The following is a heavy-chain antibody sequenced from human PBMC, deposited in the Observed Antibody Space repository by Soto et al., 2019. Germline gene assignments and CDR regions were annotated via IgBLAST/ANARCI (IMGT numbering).Heavy chain of an antibody. CDR3: ARSLFSVAVAAPGNWFDP. CDR1: GYSFTSYW. CDR2: IYPGDSDT. Sequence: EVQLVQSGAEVKKPGESLKISCKGSGYSFTSYWIGWVRQMPGKGLEWMGIIYPGDSDTRYSPSFQGQVTISADKSISTAYLQWSSLKASDTAMYYCARSLFSVAVAAPGNWFDPWGQGTLVTVSS. J-gene: IGHJ5*02. V-gene: IGHV5-51*01. D-gene: IGHD6-19*01.